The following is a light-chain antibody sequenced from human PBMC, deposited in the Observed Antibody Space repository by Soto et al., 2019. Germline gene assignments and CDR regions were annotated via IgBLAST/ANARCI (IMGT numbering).Light chain of an antibody. CDR3: QQRSNWPPGGT. J-gene: IGKJ2*01. Sequence: EVVLTQSPATLSLSPGETATLSCRASQSASSYLAWYQQKPGQAPRLLIYDASNRATGVPARFSGSGSGTDFTLTISSLEPEDFAVYYCQQRSNWPPGGTFGQGTKLEIK. CDR2: DAS. V-gene: IGKV3-11*01. CDR1: QSASSY.